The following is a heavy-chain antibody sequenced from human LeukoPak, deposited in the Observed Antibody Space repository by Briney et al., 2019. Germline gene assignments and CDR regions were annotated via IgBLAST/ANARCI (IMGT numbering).Heavy chain of an antibody. V-gene: IGHV5-51*01. CDR2: IYPGASDT. D-gene: IGHD1-26*01. CDR1: GYRFTSYW. J-gene: IGHJ5*02. Sequence: GESLQISCKGSGYRFTSYWIGWVRQLPGKGLEWMGIIYPGASDTRYSPSFQGQVTISADKSISTAYLQWSSLKASDTAMYYCARLGGTNWFDPWGQGTLVTVSS. CDR3: ARLGGTNWFDP.